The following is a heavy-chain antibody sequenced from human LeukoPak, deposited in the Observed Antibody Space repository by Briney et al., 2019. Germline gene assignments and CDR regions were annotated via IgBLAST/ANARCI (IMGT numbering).Heavy chain of an antibody. D-gene: IGHD1-26*01. V-gene: IGHV4-30-4*01. CDR3: AGEGSVGATPGFHH. CDR1: GGSISSGDYY. Sequence: SETLSLTCTVSGGSISSGDYYRSWIRQTPGKGLEWIGYIYYSGSTYYNPSLKSRVTISVDMSKNQFSLKLSSVTAADTAVYYCAGEGSVGATPGFHHWGQGTLVTVSS. J-gene: IGHJ1*01. CDR2: IYYSGST.